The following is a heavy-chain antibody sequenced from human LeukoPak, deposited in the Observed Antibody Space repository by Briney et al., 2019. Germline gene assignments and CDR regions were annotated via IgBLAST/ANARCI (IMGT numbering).Heavy chain of an antibody. CDR2: IYHSGST. D-gene: IGHD3/OR15-3a*01. CDR1: GGSISSGGYS. V-gene: IGHV4-30-2*01. CDR3: AREVGLSAFDI. J-gene: IGHJ3*02. Sequence: SETLSLTCAVSGGSISSGGYSWSWIRQPPGKGLEWIGYIYHSGSTYYNPSLKSRVTISVDRSKNQFSLKLSSVTAADTAVYYCAREVGLSAFDIWGQGTMVTVSS.